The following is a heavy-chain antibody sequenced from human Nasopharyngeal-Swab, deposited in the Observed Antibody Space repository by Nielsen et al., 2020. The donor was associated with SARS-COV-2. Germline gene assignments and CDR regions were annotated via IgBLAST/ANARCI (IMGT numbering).Heavy chain of an antibody. CDR3: ARLPGIAAAGRERYYYSYMDV. V-gene: IGHV1-69*13. CDR2: IIPIFGTA. Sequence: SVKISCKAFGGTFSSYAISWVRQAPGQGLEWMGGIIPIFGTANYAQKFQGRVTITADESTSTAYMELSSLRSEDTAVYYCARLPGIAAAGRERYYYSYMDVWGKGTTV. J-gene: IGHJ6*03. CDR1: GGTFSSYA. D-gene: IGHD6-13*01.